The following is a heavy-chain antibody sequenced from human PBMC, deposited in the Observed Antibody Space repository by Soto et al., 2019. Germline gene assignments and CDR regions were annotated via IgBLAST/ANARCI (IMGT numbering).Heavy chain of an antibody. D-gene: IGHD7-27*01. J-gene: IGHJ4*02. CDR2: INKDGSQK. CDR3: VRELGLAY. V-gene: IGHV3-7*03. Sequence: WGSLRLSCAASGFTLINYWISLGRQSPVKWLEWVANINKDGSQKNYVDSVKGRFTIARDNGQNSLSLQINSLRVEDTAVYYCVRELGLAYWGQGALVTVSS. CDR1: GFTLINYW.